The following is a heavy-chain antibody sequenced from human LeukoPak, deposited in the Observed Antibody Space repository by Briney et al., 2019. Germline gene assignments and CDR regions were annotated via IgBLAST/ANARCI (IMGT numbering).Heavy chain of an antibody. D-gene: IGHD2-21*02. Sequence: SETLSLTCAVSGGSISSGGYSWSWLRQPPGMGLEWIGYIYHSGSTYYNPSLKSRVTISVDRSKNQFSLKLSSVTAADTAVYYCARVTETKYYFDYWGQGTLVTVSS. V-gene: IGHV4-30-2*01. CDR2: IYHSGST. J-gene: IGHJ4*02. CDR3: ARVTETKYYFDY. CDR1: GGSISSGGYS.